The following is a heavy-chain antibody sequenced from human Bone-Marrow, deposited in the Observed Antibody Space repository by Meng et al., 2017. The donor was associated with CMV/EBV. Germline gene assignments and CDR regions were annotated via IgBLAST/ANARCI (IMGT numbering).Heavy chain of an antibody. CDR2: INHSGST. CDR1: GGSFSGYY. CDR3: ARVTYDFWSGYRPHDY. J-gene: IGHJ4*02. Sequence: GGSFSGYYWRWLRQPPGKGLEWIGEINHSGSTNYNPSLKSRVTISVDTSKNQFSLKLSSVTAADTAVYYCARVTYDFWSGYRPHDYWGQGTLVTVSS. D-gene: IGHD3-3*01. V-gene: IGHV4-34*01.